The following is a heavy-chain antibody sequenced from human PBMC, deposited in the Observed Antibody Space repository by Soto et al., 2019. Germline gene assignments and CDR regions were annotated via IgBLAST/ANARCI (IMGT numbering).Heavy chain of an antibody. D-gene: IGHD3-10*01. Sequence: GESLKISCRGSGYTFTNYWIGWVRQMPGKGLEWMGIIYPGDSETRYSPSFQGQVTMSADKSISTAYLQWSSLKASDSAMYYCARKYYYGAGTLDYWGQGTLVTVSS. J-gene: IGHJ4*02. CDR1: GYTFTNYW. CDR3: ARKYYYGAGTLDY. V-gene: IGHV5-51*01. CDR2: IYPGDSET.